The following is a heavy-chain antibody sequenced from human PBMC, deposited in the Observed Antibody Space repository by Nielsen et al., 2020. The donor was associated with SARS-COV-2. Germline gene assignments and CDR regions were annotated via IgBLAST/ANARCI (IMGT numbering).Heavy chain of an antibody. J-gene: IGHJ6*03. CDR2: IFSDGST. Sequence: GESLKISCAASGFIVSKNYMNGVRQAPGKGLEWVSVIFSDGSTYYADSVKGRFTISRDTSRNTLFLQMNSLRDEDTGVYYCARDGVGYYYYMDVWGKGTTVTVSS. CDR3: ARDGVGYYYYMDV. D-gene: IGHD3-3*01. V-gene: IGHV3-66*01. CDR1: GFIVSKNY.